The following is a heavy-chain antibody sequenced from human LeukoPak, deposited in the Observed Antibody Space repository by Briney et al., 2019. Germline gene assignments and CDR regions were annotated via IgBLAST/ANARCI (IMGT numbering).Heavy chain of an antibody. J-gene: IGHJ4*02. CDR3: ARKTGTTGGAFDH. CDR1: GFTFSNFW. D-gene: IGHD1-1*01. V-gene: IGHV3-7*03. CDR2: IKVDGSEK. Sequence: GGSLRLSCAASGFTFSNFWMSWVRQAPGKGLEWVANIKVDGSEKYYVDSVKGRFTISRDNAENSLYLQMNSLRAEDTAVYYCARKTGTTGGAFDHWGQGTQVTVSS.